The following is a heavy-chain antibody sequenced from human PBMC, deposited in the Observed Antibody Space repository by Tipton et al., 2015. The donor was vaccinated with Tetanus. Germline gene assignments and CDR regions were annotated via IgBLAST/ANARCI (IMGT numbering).Heavy chain of an antibody. Sequence: QLVQSGPEVKEPGSSVRVSCKASGGTFSNYAINWVRQAPGQGLEWMGGIIPIYGAANYAQKFQGRVTMTADNSMGTAYMDLSSLRVEDTAVYYCARGTWGDYCSSTTCYPFDYWGQGTLVAVSS. CDR3: ARGTWGDYCSSTTCYPFDY. CDR2: IIPIYGAA. V-gene: IGHV1-69*06. D-gene: IGHD2-2*01. J-gene: IGHJ4*02. CDR1: GGTFSNYA.